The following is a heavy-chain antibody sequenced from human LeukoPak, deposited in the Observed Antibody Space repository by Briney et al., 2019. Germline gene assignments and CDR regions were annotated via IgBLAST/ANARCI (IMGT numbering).Heavy chain of an antibody. CDR1: GFIFSSYA. V-gene: IGHV3-23*01. D-gene: IGHD1-7*01. Sequence: PGGSLRLSCAASGFIFSSYAMSWVRQAPGKGLEWVSAISGSGGSTYYADSVKGWFTISRDNSKNTLYLQMNSLRAEDTAVYYCAKEITWYYMEDYWGQGTLVTVSS. J-gene: IGHJ4*02. CDR2: ISGSGGST. CDR3: AKEITWYYMEDY.